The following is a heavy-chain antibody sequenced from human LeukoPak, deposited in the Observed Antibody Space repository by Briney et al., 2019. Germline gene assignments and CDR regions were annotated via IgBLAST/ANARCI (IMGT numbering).Heavy chain of an antibody. Sequence: SETLSLTCTVSGGSISSSSYYWGWIRQPPGKGLEWIGSIYCSGSTDYNPSLKSRFTISVDTSKTPFSLKLSSVTAADTAVYYCARQGDGEYYYDSSGPPYYFDYWGQGTLVTVSS. V-gene: IGHV4-39*01. J-gene: IGHJ4*02. CDR1: GGSISSSSYY. CDR2: IYCSGST. D-gene: IGHD3-22*01. CDR3: ARQGDGEYYYDSSGPPYYFDY.